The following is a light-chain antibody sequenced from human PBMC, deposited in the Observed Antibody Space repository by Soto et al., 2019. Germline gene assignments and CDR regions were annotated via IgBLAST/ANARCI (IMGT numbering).Light chain of an antibody. J-gene: IGLJ3*02. V-gene: IGLV3-21*02. Sequence: SSELTQTPSVSVAPGQTARITCGGNNIRNKSVQWYQQKPGQAPVVVVYDDTNRPPGIPERFSGSNSGNTATLTISRVEAGDEADYYCQVWDSSSDHGVFGGGTKLTVL. CDR1: NIRNKS. CDR3: QVWDSSSDHGV. CDR2: DDT.